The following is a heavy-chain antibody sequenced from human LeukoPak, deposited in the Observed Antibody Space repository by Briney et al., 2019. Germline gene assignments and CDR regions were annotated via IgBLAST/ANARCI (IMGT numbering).Heavy chain of an antibody. J-gene: IGHJ4*02. CDR3: VQRGILTGYPLFDY. CDR2: IYWDDDK. CDR1: GFSLSTSGVG. Sequence: SGPTMVNPTQTLTLTCTFSGFSLSTSGVGVGWIRQPPGKALEWLALIYWDDDKRYSPSLKSRLTITKDTSKNQVVLTMTNMDPVDTATYYCVQRGILTGYPLFDYWGQGTLVTVSS. V-gene: IGHV2-5*02. D-gene: IGHD3-9*01.